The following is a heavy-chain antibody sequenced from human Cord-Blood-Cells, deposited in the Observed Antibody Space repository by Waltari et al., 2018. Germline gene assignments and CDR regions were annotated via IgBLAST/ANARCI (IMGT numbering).Heavy chain of an antibody. CDR3: ARGITYCSSTSCYFPPYYYYGMDV. V-gene: IGHV3-21*01. D-gene: IGHD2-2*01. CDR1: GFTFSSYS. CDR2: ISSSSSYI. Sequence: EVQLVESGGGLVKPGGSLRLSCAASGFTFSSYSMNWVRQAPGKGLEWVSSISSSSSYIYYADSVKGRFTISRENANNSRYLQMNSLRAEDTAVYYCARGITYCSSTSCYFPPYYYYGMDVWGQGTTVTVSS. J-gene: IGHJ6*02.